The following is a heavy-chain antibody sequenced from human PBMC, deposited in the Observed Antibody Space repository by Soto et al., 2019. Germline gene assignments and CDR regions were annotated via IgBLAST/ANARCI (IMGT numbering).Heavy chain of an antibody. CDR3: ARRGAAAGMYYYGMDV. CDR1: GGSLNSGYYY. Sequence: QVQLQESGPRLVKPSETLSLTCTVSGGSLNSGYYYWSWIRQPPGKGLEWIGYIHYSGSTNYNPSLKSRVIISVDTSKNQFSLKLSSVTAADTAVYYCARRGAAAGMYYYGMDVWGQGTTVTVSS. V-gene: IGHV4-61*01. D-gene: IGHD6-13*01. CDR2: IHYSGST. J-gene: IGHJ6*02.